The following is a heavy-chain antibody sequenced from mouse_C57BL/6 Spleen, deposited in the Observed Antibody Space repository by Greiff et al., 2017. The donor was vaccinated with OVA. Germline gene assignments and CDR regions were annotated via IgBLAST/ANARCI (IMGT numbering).Heavy chain of an antibody. V-gene: IGHV1-22*01. CDR2: INPNNGGT. CDR1: GYTFTDYN. CDR3: ARGHYYGSSWYFDV. J-gene: IGHJ1*03. Sequence: VQLQQSGPELVKPGASAKMSCKASGYTFTDYNMHWVKQSHGKSLEWIGYINPNNGGTSYNQKFKGKATLTVNKSSSTAYMELRSLTSEDSAVYYCARGHYYGSSWYFDVWGTGTTVTVSS. D-gene: IGHD1-1*01.